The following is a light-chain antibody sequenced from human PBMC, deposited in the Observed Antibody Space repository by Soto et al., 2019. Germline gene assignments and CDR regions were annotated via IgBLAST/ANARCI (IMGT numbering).Light chain of an antibody. Sequence: DIVMTQSPDSLAVSLGERATINCKSSQSLLYSSNNKNKLAWYQQKPGQPPKLLIYWASTRESGVPDRFSGGGSGTDFTLTISSLQAEDVAVYYCQHYYTTPVTFGGGTKVEI. CDR1: QSLLYSSNNKNK. CDR3: QHYYTTPVT. CDR2: WAS. V-gene: IGKV4-1*01. J-gene: IGKJ4*01.